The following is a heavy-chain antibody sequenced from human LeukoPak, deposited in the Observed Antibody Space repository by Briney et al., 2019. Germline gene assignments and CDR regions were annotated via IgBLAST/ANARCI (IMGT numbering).Heavy chain of an antibody. CDR2: LYFTGST. CDR3: ARSLQEIWSGYEAPRRPFDQ. V-gene: IGHV4-39*01. Sequence: PSETLSLTCAVSGDSINSRNYYWGWIRQPPGKGLEWIGSLYFTGSTYYNPSLKSRVTISLDTAKKQFSLKLISVTGADTAVYYCARSLQEIWSGYEAPRRPFDQWGRGTLVTVTS. J-gene: IGHJ4*02. D-gene: IGHD3-3*01. CDR1: GDSINSRNYY.